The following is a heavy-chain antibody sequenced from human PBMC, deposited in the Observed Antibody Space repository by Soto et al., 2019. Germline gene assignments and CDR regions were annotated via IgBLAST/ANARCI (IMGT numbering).Heavy chain of an antibody. D-gene: IGHD5-18*01. V-gene: IGHV3-30-3*01. J-gene: IGHJ2*01. CDR3: ARDPLWGTAMVLWYFDL. CDR2: ISYDGSNK. CDR1: GFTFNNYA. Sequence: QVQLVESGGGVVQPGRSLRLSCAASGFTFNNYAMHWVRQAPGTGLEWVALISYDGSNKYYADSVKGRLTISRDNSKNTLYLQMNSLRAEDTAVYYCARDPLWGTAMVLWYFDLWGRGTLVTVSS.